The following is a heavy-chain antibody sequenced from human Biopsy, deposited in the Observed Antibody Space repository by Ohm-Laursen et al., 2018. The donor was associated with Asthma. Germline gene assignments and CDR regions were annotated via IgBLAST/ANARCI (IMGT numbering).Heavy chain of an antibody. CDR1: GDSFSNYA. D-gene: IGHD5-12*01. CDR3: ARGYSGSDRIVYYYSGLEV. V-gene: IGHV1-69*13. CDR2: LIPVLGTP. Sequence: SVKVSCKASGDSFSNYAISWVRQAPGQGLEWMGGLIPVLGTPDYAQMFEGRVTITADESTSTVYMELSSLSSEDTAVYYCARGYSGSDRIVYYYSGLEVWGQGTTVTVSS. J-gene: IGHJ6*02.